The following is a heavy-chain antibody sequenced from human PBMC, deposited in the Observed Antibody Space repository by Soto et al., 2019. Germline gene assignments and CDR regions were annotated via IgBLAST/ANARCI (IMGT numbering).Heavy chain of an antibody. CDR1: GFTFSSYG. V-gene: IGHV3-30*18. J-gene: IGHJ6*02. D-gene: IGHD3-16*02. CDR3: AKERGYHPQDYYGMDV. CDR2: ISYDGSNK. Sequence: QVQLVESGGGVVQPGRSLRLSCAASGFTFSSYGMHWVRQAPGKGLEWVAVISYDGSNKYYADSVKGRFTISRDNSKNTLYLQMNSLRAEDTAVYYCAKERGYHPQDYYGMDVWGQGTTVTVSS.